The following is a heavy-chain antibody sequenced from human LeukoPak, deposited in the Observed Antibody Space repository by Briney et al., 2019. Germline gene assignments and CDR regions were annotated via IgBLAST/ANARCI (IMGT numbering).Heavy chain of an antibody. D-gene: IGHD6-6*01. CDR2: IYTSGGT. CDR3: ARLTRLSTSPDRYYLDY. J-gene: IGHJ4*02. Sequence: SETLSLTCTVSGDSISSYYWSWIRQPPGKGLEWIGYIYTSGGTNYIPSLKGRVTISIDTSKNQFSLKLSSVTVADSAVYYCARLTRLSTSPDRYYLDYWGQGTLVTISS. V-gene: IGHV4-4*09. CDR1: GDSISSYY.